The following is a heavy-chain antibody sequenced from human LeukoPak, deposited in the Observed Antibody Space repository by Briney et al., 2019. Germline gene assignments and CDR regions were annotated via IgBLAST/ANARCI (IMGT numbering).Heavy chain of an antibody. J-gene: IGHJ4*02. Sequence: PSETLSLTCTVSGVSISSYHWTWIWQPPGEGLEWIGHIYNSGSTNYNPSLRGRVTISLDTSKNQVSLKLSSVTAADTAMYYCARKDGDGWGQGALVTVSS. D-gene: IGHD5-24*01. CDR1: GVSISSYH. V-gene: IGHV4-59*01. CDR3: ARKDGDG. CDR2: IYNSGST.